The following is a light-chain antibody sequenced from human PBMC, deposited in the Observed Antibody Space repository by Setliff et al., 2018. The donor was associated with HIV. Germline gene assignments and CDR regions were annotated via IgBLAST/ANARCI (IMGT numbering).Light chain of an antibody. Sequence: QSALAQPASVSGSPGQSITMSCTGTSSDVGSYNLVSWYQQHPGKAPKPMLYEVNKRPSGVSNRFSGSKSGNTASLTISGLQAEDEADYYCCSYAGSSTYVFGTGTKVTVL. CDR2: EVN. J-gene: IGLJ1*01. CDR1: SSDVGSYNL. V-gene: IGLV2-23*02. CDR3: CSYAGSSTYV.